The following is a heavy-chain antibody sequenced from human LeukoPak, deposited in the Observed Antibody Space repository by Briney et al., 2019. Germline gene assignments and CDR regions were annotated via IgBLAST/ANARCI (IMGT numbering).Heavy chain of an antibody. Sequence: SETLALTCTGSGGSISSYYWSWIRQPPGKGLEWIGYIYCSGSTNYNPSLKSRVNISVDTSKNQFSLKLSSVTAADTAVYYRARCRDDSFDYWGQETLVTVSS. D-gene: IGHD2-21*01. CDR2: IYCSGST. V-gene: IGHV4-59*01. J-gene: IGHJ4*02. CDR1: GGSISSYY. CDR3: ARCRDDSFDY.